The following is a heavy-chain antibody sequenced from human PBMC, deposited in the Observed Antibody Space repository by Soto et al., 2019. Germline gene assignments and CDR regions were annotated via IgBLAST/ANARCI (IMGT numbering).Heavy chain of an antibody. D-gene: IGHD2-2*01. J-gene: IGHJ6*03. V-gene: IGHV1-8*01. CDR3: ARGRGDGLVVPAAKGFDYYYYMGV. CDR2: MNPNSGNT. Sequence: ASVKVSCKASGYTFTSYDINWVRQATGQGLEWMGWMNPNSGNTGYAQKFQGRVTMTRNTSISTAYMELSSLRSEDTAVYYCARGRGDGLVVPAAKGFDYYYYMGVWGKGTTVTVSS. CDR1: GYTFTSYD.